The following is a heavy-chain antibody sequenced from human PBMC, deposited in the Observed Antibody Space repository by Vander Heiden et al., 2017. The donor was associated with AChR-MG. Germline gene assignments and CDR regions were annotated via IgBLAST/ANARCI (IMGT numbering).Heavy chain of an antibody. Sequence: QVQLQQWGAGLLKPSEPLSLPCAVYGGSFSGYYWSWIRQPPGKGLEWIGEINHSGSTNYNPSLKSRVTISVDTSKNQFSLKLSSVTAADTAVYYCARGPYGGNLFDYWGQGTLVTVSS. CDR3: ARGPYGGNLFDY. V-gene: IGHV4-34*01. CDR2: INHSGST. D-gene: IGHD4-17*01. J-gene: IGHJ4*02. CDR1: GGSFSGYY.